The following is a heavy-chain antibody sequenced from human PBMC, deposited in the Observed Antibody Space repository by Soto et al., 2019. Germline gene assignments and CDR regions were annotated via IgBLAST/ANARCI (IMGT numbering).Heavy chain of an antibody. J-gene: IGHJ6*02. CDR3: ARDLPDQGGLYYDFWSGYSDFEEKYYYYYGMDV. CDR1: GYTFTSYH. CDR2: INPSGGST. Sequence: GGSVKVSCKASGYTFTSYHIHWGRQAPGQRLEGMGIINPSGGSTSYAQKFQGRVTMTRDTSTSTVYMELSSLRSEDTAVYYCARDLPDQGGLYYDFWSGYSDFEEKYYYYYGMDVWGQGTTVTVSS. D-gene: IGHD3-3*01. V-gene: IGHV1-46*01.